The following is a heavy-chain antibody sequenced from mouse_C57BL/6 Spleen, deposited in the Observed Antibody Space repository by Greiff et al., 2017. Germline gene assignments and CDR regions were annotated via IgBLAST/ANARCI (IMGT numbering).Heavy chain of an antibody. V-gene: IGHV1-59*01. J-gene: IGHJ2*01. CDR1: GYTFTSYW. Sequence: VQLQQSGAELVRPGASVKLSCKASGYTFTSYWMHWVKQRPGQGLEWIGVIDPYDSYTNYNKKFKGKATLTVDTYSSTACMQLSSLTSDDSAVYYCGSGTGDDWGKGTTLTVST. CDR3: GSGTGDD. D-gene: IGHD3-1*01. CDR2: IDPYDSYT.